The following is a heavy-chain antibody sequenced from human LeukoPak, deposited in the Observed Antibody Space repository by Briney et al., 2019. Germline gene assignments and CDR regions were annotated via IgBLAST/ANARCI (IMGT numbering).Heavy chain of an antibody. CDR2: INLNSGGT. J-gene: IGHJ4*02. CDR1: GYTFTDYY. CDR3: ARDAGYCTGGSCWYFDH. V-gene: IGHV1-2*02. Sequence: GASVKVSCKASGYTFTDYYMHWVRQAPGQGLEWMGWINLNSGGTNFAQRFQGRVTMTRDTSISTAYMDLSRLISDYTAVYYCARDAGYCTGGSCWYFDHWGQGTLVTVSS. D-gene: IGHD2-15*01.